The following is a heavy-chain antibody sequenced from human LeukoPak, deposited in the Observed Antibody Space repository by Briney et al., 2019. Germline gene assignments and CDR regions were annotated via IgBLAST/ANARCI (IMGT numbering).Heavy chain of an antibody. D-gene: IGHD3-10*01. CDR1: GGSISGDY. V-gene: IGHV4-59*12. CDR3: ARPARRVYGSGSYYQGYYFDY. CDR2: IYYTGST. Sequence: SETLSLTCSVSGGSISGDYWSWIRQPPGKGLEWIGYIYYTGSTNYNPSLKSRVTISVDTSKNQFSLKLSSVTAADTAVYYCARPARRVYGSGSYYQGYYFDYWGQGTLVTVSS. J-gene: IGHJ4*02.